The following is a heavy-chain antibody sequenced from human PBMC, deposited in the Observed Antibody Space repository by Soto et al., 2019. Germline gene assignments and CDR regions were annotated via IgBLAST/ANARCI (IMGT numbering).Heavy chain of an antibody. CDR2: VLSNDEK. CDR3: ARMLAVNYYYYYVDV. Sequence: QVTLKESGPVLVKPTETLTLTCTVSGFSLRNARMGVSWIRQPPGKALEWLAHVLSNDEKSYNKSLQTRLTISKDTSKRQVVLTMTYMDPVDTATYFCARMLAVNYYYYYVDVWGEGTTVTVSS. V-gene: IGHV2-26*01. CDR1: GFSLRNARMG. D-gene: IGHD3-22*01. J-gene: IGHJ6*03.